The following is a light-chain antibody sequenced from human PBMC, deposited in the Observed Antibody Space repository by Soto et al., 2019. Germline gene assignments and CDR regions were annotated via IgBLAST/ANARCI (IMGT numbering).Light chain of an antibody. CDR2: GAS. Sequence: EIVMTQSPATLSVSPGERATLSCRASQSVSTDLAWYQQKPGQAPWRLIYGASTRATGIPARFSGSGSGTEFTLTINSLQSEHLAIYYCHQYNDWPRFTFGPGTKVEIK. CDR1: QSVSTD. CDR3: HQYNDWPRFT. J-gene: IGKJ3*01. V-gene: IGKV3-15*01.